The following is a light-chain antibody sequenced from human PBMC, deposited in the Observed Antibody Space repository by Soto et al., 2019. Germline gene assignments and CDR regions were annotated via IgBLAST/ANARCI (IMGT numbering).Light chain of an antibody. CDR1: SSDVGGYNY. Sequence: QSALTQPASVSGSPGQSITISCTGTSSDVGGYNYVSWYQQHPGKAPKLMIYDVSNRPSGVSNRFSGSKSGNTASLTISGLQAEDEADYHCSSYTSSSTPYWVFGGGTKLTVL. J-gene: IGLJ3*02. CDR3: SSYTSSSTPYWV. CDR2: DVS. V-gene: IGLV2-14*01.